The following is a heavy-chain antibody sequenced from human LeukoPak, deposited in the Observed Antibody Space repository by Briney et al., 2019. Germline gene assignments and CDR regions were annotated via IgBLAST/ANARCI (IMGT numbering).Heavy chain of an antibody. Sequence: TGGSLRLSCAASGFTFSSYWMSWVRQAPGKGLEWVANIKQDGSEKYYVDSVKGRFTISRDNAKNSLYLQMNSLRAEDTAVYYCARAFDFWSGYYDAFDIWGQGTMVTVSS. CDR2: IKQDGSEK. J-gene: IGHJ3*02. D-gene: IGHD3-3*01. CDR1: GFTFSSYW. V-gene: IGHV3-7*01. CDR3: ARAFDFWSGYYDAFDI.